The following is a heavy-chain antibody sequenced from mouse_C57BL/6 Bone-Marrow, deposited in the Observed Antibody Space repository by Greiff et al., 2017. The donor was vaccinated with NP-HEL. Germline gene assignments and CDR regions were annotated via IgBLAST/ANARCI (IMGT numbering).Heavy chain of an antibody. D-gene: IGHD1-1*01. CDR1: GFNIKDDY. CDR3: TTGGSSPYAMDY. V-gene: IGHV14-4*01. J-gene: IGHJ4*01. Sequence: EQLKQSGAELVRPGASVKLSCTVSGFNIKDDYMHWVKQRPEQGLEWIGWIDPENGDTEYASKFQGKATITADTSSNTAYLQLSSLTSEDTAVYYCTTGGSSPYAMDYWGQGTSVTVSS. CDR2: IDPENGDT.